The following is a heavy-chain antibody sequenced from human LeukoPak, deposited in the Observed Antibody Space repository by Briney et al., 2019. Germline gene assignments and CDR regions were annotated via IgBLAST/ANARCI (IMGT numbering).Heavy chain of an antibody. Sequence: PSETLSLTCTVSGGSISGYYWSWIRQPAGKGLQWIGRIYTSESTNYNPSLKSRVTMSVDTSKNQFSLKLSSVTAADTAVYYCARESPASTSRLMDVWGKGTKVTVSS. CDR3: ARESPASTSRLMDV. V-gene: IGHV4-4*07. CDR1: GGSISGYY. J-gene: IGHJ6*03. D-gene: IGHD2-2*01. CDR2: IYTSEST.